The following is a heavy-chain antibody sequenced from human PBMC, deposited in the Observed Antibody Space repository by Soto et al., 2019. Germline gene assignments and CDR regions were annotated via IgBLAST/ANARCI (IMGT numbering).Heavy chain of an antibody. CDR1: GFTFDDYA. CDR3: AKDKNHGGEYYYYGMDV. Sequence: GGSLRLSCAASGFTFDDYAMHWVRQAPGKGLEWVSGISWNSGSIGYADSVKGRFTISRDNAKNSLYLQMNSLRAEDTALYYCAKDKNHGGEYYYYGMDVWGQGTTVTGSS. CDR2: ISWNSGSI. V-gene: IGHV3-9*01. J-gene: IGHJ6*02. D-gene: IGHD2-21*01.